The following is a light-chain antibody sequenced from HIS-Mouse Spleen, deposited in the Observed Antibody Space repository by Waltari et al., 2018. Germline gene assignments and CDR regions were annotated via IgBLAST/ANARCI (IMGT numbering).Light chain of an antibody. CDR1: SSDVGSYNL. CDR3: CSYAGSSTWV. J-gene: IGLJ3*02. Sequence: QSALTQPPSVSGSPGQSITISCTGTSSDVGSYNLVPWYKQHPGKAPKPMIYEGSKRPSGVSTRFSGSNPGNTASLTISGLQAEDEADYYCCSYAGSSTWVFGGGTKLTVL. CDR2: EGS. V-gene: IGLV2-23*01.